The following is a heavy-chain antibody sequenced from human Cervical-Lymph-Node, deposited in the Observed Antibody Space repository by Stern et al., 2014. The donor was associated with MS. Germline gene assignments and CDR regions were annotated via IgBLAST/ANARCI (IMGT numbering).Heavy chain of an antibody. Sequence: VQLVESGGALVQPGMSLRLSCVVSGFTFSNYWMTWVRQAPGKGLEWVANIRQDGSAKYYVDSVKGRFTISRDNANDQLFLQMNSLRAEDTAVYYCARRLSVNAIFDYWGQGTLVTVSS. CDR1: GFTFSNYW. CDR3: ARRLSVNAIFDY. D-gene: IGHD2-2*01. V-gene: IGHV3-7*01. CDR2: IRQDGSAK. J-gene: IGHJ4*02.